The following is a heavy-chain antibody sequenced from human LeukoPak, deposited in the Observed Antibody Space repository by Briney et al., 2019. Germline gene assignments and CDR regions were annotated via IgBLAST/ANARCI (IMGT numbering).Heavy chain of an antibody. CDR2: ISGFNDST. V-gene: IGHV1-18*01. CDR3: ARCSAATCFPLDFDF. CDR1: GYDFNRFA. Sequence: ASVKVSCKASGYDFNRFAINWVRQAPGQGPEWMGWISGFNDSTAYAQKLQDRVTMTTDKSTSTAYMELRNLRSDDTAMYYCARCSAATCFPLDFDFWGQGTLVTVSS. J-gene: IGHJ4*02. D-gene: IGHD2-15*01.